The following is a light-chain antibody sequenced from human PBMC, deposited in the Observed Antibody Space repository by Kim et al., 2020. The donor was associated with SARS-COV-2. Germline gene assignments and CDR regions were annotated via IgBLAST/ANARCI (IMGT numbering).Light chain of an antibody. J-gene: IGKJ5*01. CDR3: MQALQTPT. V-gene: IGKV2-28*01. CDR2: LGS. Sequence: EPASISCRSSQSLLHTDGYSYLDWYLQKPGQSPQLLIYLGSDRASGVPDRFSGSGSGTDFTLKISRVEAEDVGIYYCMQALQTPTFGQGTRLEIK. CDR1: QSLLHTDGYSY.